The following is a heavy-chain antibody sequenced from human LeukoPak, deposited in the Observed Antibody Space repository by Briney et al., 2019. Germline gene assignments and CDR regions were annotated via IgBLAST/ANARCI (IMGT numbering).Heavy chain of an antibody. D-gene: IGHD1-1*01. Sequence: ASVKVSCKASGYTSTSYDINWVRQATGQGLEWMGWMNPNSGNTGYAQKFQGRVTMTRNTSISTAYMELSSVRSEDTAVYYCARWGTRGLDFDYWGQGTLVTVSS. CDR2: MNPNSGNT. V-gene: IGHV1-8*01. CDR1: GYTSTSYD. CDR3: ARWGTRGLDFDY. J-gene: IGHJ4*02.